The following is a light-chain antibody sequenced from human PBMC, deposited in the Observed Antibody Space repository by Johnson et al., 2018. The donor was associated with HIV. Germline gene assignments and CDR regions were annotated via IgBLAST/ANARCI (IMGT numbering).Light chain of an antibody. V-gene: IGLV1-51*01. Sequence: VLTQPPSVSAAPGQKVTISCSGSSSNIGNNYVSWYQQLPGTAPKLLIYDNNKRPSGIPDRFSGSKSGTSATLGITGLQTGDEADYYCETWDSSLSGVFGTGTKVPVL. J-gene: IGLJ1*01. CDR1: SSNIGNNY. CDR2: DNN. CDR3: ETWDSSLSGV.